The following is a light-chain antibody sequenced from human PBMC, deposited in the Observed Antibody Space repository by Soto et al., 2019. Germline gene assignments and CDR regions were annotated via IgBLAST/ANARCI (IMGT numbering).Light chain of an antibody. Sequence: EIVLTQSPGTLSLSRGEGASLSCRASQSVNYLAWYQQKPGQAPRLLIYGASSRATGIPDRFSGSGSGTEFTLTISNLQPEDFAPYYCQQTYSLPRTFAQGTKVDIK. CDR3: QQTYSLPRT. V-gene: IGKV3-20*01. J-gene: IGKJ1*01. CDR2: GAS. CDR1: QSVNY.